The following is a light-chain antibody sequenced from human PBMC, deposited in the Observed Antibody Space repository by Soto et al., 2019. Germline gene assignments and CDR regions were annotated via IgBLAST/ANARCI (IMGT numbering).Light chain of an antibody. CDR3: QQYGSSPLT. CDR1: QSVIRY. CDR2: DAS. V-gene: IGKV3-20*01. J-gene: IGKJ4*01. Sequence: EIVLTQSPGTLSLSPGERATLSCRASQSVIRYLAWYQQRPGQAPRLLIYDASYRATGIPARFSGSGSGTDFTLTISRLEPEDFAVYYCQQYGSSPLTFGRGTKVDIK.